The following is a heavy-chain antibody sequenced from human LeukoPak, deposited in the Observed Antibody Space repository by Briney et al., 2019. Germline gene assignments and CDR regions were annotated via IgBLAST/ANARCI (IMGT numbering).Heavy chain of an antibody. CDR1: GFTFSRYW. CDR3: ARFYANEWELPH. J-gene: IGHJ4*02. D-gene: IGHD1-26*01. V-gene: IGHV3-30*03. CDR2: ISYDGSNK. Sequence: PGGSLRLSCAASGFTFSRYWMSWVRQAPGKGLEWVAVISYDGSNKYYADSVKGRFTISRDNSKNTLYLQMNSLRAEDTAVYYCARFYANEWELPHWGQGTLVTVSS.